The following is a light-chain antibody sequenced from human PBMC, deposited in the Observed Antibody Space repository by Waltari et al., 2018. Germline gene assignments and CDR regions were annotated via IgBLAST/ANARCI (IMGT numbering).Light chain of an antibody. Sequence: DIEMTQSPSSLSASVGAKVTITCRASQDISNHLSWFQQKPGKASKLLIYDVSKLETGVASRFSGGGSRADFTLIINDVQPEDVATYYCQQYDSLTLLTFGQGTRLE. CDR2: DVS. J-gene: IGKJ5*01. CDR1: QDISNH. CDR3: QQYDSLTLLT. V-gene: IGKV1-33*01.